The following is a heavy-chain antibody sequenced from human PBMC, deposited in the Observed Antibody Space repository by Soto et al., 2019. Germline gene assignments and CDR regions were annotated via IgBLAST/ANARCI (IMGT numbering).Heavy chain of an antibody. D-gene: IGHD2-15*01. CDR1: GGSISSFY. V-gene: IGHV4-59*12. Sequence: SETLSLTCTVSGGSISSFYWSWIRPPPGKGLEWIGYIYYSGSTNYNPSLKSRVTISVDTSKIQFSLKLSSVTTANSAVYDCAGEGGLLDEDPDNWFDPWGQGTLVTVSS. J-gene: IGHJ5*02. CDR3: AGEGGLLDEDPDNWFDP. CDR2: IYYSGST.